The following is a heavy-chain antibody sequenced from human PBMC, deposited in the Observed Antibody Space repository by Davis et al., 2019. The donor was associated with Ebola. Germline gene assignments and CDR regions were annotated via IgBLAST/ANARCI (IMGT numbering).Heavy chain of an antibody. V-gene: IGHV3-23*01. CDR3: AAEMTTVTLFYYYGMDV. D-gene: IGHD4-17*01. CDR2: ITATDGGT. Sequence: PGGSLRLSCAASGFTFNTYAMSWVRQAPGKGLEWVSSITATDGGTHYADSVKGRYTISRDNSKNTLYLQMNSLRAEDTAVYYCAAEMTTVTLFYYYGMDVWGQGTTVTVSS. CDR1: GFTFNTYA. J-gene: IGHJ6*02.